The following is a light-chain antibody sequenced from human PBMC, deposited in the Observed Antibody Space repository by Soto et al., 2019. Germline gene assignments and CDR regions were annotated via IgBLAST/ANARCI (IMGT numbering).Light chain of an antibody. CDR3: QQGYSTPMFT. V-gene: IGKV1-39*01. CDR1: QSINNF. J-gene: IGKJ2*01. Sequence: DIQMTQSPSSLSASVGDRVTITCRASQSINNFLNWYQQKPGKAPRLLIYTASTLQSGVPSRFSGSGSGTDFTLTISNLQPEDFATYYCQQGYSTPMFTFGQGT. CDR2: TAS.